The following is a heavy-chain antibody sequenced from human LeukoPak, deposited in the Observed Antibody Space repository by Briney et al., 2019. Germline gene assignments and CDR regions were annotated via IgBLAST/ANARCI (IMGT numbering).Heavy chain of an antibody. D-gene: IGHD1-7*01. CDR1: GCSISSGYC. Sequence: PSETLSLTCAVSGCSISSGYCWGWVRQPPGKGLEWIGRIYHSGSTYYNPSLKSRVTISVDTSKNQFSLKLSSVTAADTAVYYCATGGITGTTYGWGQGTLVTVSS. V-gene: IGHV4-38-2*01. J-gene: IGHJ4*02. CDR2: IYHSGST. CDR3: ATGGITGTTYG.